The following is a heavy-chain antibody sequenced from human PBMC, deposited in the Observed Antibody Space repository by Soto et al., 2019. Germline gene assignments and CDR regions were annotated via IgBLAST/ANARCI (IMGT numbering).Heavy chain of an antibody. V-gene: IGHV4-31*03. J-gene: IGHJ4*02. D-gene: IGHD3-22*01. Sequence: SETLSLTCTVSGGSISSGGYYWSWIRQHPGKGLEWIGYIYYSGSTYYNPSLKSRVTISVDTSKNQFSLKLSSVTAADTAVYYCARGSVGNYDSSGYYPHFDYWGQGTLVTVSS. CDR2: IYYSGST. CDR3: ARGSVGNYDSSGYYPHFDY. CDR1: GGSISSGGYY.